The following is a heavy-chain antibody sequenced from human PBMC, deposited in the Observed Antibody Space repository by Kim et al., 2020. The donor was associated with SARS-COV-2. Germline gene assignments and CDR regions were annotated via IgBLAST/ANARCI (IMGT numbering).Heavy chain of an antibody. CDR1: GFTFSGSA. J-gene: IGHJ6*02. V-gene: IGHV3-73*01. CDR3: TRLRYYYDSSGLRDYYYYGMDV. Sequence: GGSLRLSCAASGFTFSGSAMHWVRQASGKGLEWVGRIRSKANSYATAYAASVKGRFTISRDDSKNTAYLQMNSLKTEDTAVYYCTRLRYYYDSSGLRDYYYYGMDVWGQGTTVTVSS. CDR2: IRSKANSYAT. D-gene: IGHD3-22*01.